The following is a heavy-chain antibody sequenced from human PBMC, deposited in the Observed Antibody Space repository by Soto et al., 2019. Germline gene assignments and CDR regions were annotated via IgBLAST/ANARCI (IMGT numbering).Heavy chain of an antibody. CDR2: IYYSGST. CDR3: AREMYYYDSSGYYYVAFDI. D-gene: IGHD3-22*01. CDR1: GGSISSYY. Sequence: PSETLSLTCTVSGGSISSYYWSWIRQPPGKGLEWIGYIYYSGSTNYNPSLKSRVTISVDTSKNQFSLKLSSVTAADTAVYYCAREMYYYDSSGYYYVAFDIWGQGTMVTVSS. J-gene: IGHJ3*02. V-gene: IGHV4-59*01.